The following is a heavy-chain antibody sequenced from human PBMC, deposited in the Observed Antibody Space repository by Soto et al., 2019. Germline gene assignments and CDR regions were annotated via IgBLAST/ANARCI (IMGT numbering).Heavy chain of an antibody. J-gene: IGHJ6*03. CDR1: GFTLSSYS. V-gene: IGHV3-21*01. D-gene: IGHD3-10*01. CDR2: ISSSSSYI. Sequence: GGSLSLSCAASGFTLSSYSMNWVRQAPGKGLEWVSSISSSSSYIYYADSVKGRFTISRDNAKNSLYLQMNSLRAEDTAVYYCARDPTGEQLTSYYYYYYMDVWGKGTTVTVSS. CDR3: ARDPTGEQLTSYYYYYYMDV.